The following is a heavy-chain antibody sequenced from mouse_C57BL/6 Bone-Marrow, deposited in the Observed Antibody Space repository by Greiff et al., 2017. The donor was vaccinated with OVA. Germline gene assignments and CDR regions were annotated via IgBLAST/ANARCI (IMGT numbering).Heavy chain of an antibody. CDR1: GYAFSSYW. Sequence: VQLQQSGAELVKPGASVKISCKASGYAFSSYWMNWVKQRPGKGLEWIGQIYPGDGDTNYNGKFKGKATLTADKSSSTAYMQLSSLTSEDSAVYFCARRLAYYYGSRGYFDVWGTGTTVTVSS. J-gene: IGHJ1*03. V-gene: IGHV1-80*01. D-gene: IGHD1-1*01. CDR2: IYPGDGDT. CDR3: ARRLAYYYGSRGYFDV.